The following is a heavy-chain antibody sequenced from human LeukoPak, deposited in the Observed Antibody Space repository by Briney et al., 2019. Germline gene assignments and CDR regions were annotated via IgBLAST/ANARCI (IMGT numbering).Heavy chain of an antibody. CDR2: INHSGST. D-gene: IGHD3-10*01. J-gene: IGHJ4*02. CDR1: GGSFSGYY. V-gene: IGHV4-34*01. CDR3: ARGRSDKYYYGSGSYYNAPTAFYYFDY. Sequence: SETLPLTCAVYGGSFSGYYWSWIRQPPGKGLEWIGEINHSGSTDYNPSLKSRVTIPVDTSKNQFSLKLSSVTAADTAVYYCARGRSDKYYYGSGSYYNAPTAFYYFDYWGQGTLVTVSS.